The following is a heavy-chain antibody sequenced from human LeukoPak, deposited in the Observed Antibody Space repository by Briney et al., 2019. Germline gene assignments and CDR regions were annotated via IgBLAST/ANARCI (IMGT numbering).Heavy chain of an antibody. J-gene: IGHJ4*02. Sequence: GGSLRLSCAASGFTFSNAWMSWVRQAPGKGLEWVGRIKSKTDGGTTDYAAPVKGRFTISRDDSKNTLYLQMNSLKTEDTAMYYCTTQGPYDILTGFGYYFDYWGQGTLVTVSS. CDR2: IKSKTDGGTT. CDR3: TTQGPYDILTGFGYYFDY. V-gene: IGHV3-15*01. CDR1: GFTFSNAW. D-gene: IGHD3-9*01.